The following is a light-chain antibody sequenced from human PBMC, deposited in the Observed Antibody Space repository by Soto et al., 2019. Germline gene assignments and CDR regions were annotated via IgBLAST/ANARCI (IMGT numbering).Light chain of an antibody. J-gene: IGKJ1*01. Sequence: DIVMTQSPDSLAVSLGERATINCKSSQSVLYSSTNKNYLAWYQQKPGQPPKLLVYWASTRVSGVPDRFSGSGFGTDFTFTIRGRQSEDWAFYYCQQYYGSPPWTFGQGTKVES. CDR1: QSVLYSSTNKNY. V-gene: IGKV4-1*01. CDR2: WAS. CDR3: QQYYGSPPWT.